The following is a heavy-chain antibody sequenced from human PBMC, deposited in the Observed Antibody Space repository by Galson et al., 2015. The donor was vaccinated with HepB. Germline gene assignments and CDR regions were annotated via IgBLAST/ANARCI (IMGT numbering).Heavy chain of an antibody. CDR1: GYTFTYRY. D-gene: IGHD1-26*01. CDR2: ITPFNGNT. Sequence: SVKVSCKGSGYTFTYRYLHWVRQAPGQALEWMGWITPFNGNTNYARRFQDRVTIARDRSMTTAYMELSSLTSEDTAMYYCAITSGSYFAGFDYWGQGTLVTVSS. J-gene: IGHJ4*02. CDR3: AITSGSYFAGFDY. V-gene: IGHV1-45*02.